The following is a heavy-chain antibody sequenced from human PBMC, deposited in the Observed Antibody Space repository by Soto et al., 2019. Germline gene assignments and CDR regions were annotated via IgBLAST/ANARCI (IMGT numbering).Heavy chain of an antibody. CDR1: GGTFSSYA. CDR2: IIPIFGTA. Sequence: ASVKVSCKASGGTFSSYAISWVRQAPGQGLEWMGGIIPIFGTANYVQKFQGRVTITADESTSTAYMELSSLRSEDTAVYYCARSQGMVRGVIAYYSMDVWGQGTTVTVSS. J-gene: IGHJ6*02. CDR3: ARSQGMVRGVIAYYSMDV. V-gene: IGHV1-69*13. D-gene: IGHD3-10*01.